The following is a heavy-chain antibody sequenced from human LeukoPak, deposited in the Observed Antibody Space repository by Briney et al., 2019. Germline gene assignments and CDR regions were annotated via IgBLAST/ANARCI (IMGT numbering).Heavy chain of an antibody. Sequence: ASVKVSCKASGYTXTSYGISWVRQAPGQGLEWMGWISAYNGHTIYAQSLQGRVTMTTDTSTTTAYMELRNLRSDDTAVYYCARAVAPDYWGLGTLITVSS. D-gene: IGHD5-12*01. J-gene: IGHJ4*02. CDR1: GYTXTSYG. CDR2: ISAYNGHT. V-gene: IGHV1-18*01. CDR3: ARAVAPDY.